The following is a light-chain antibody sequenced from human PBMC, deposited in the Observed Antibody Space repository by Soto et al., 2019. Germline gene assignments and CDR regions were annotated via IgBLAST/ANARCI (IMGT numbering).Light chain of an antibody. V-gene: IGKV3-20*01. J-gene: IGKJ4*02. CDR3: QQKR. Sequence: EIVLTQSPGTLSLSPGERATLSCRASQSVSSSYLAWYQQKPGQAPRLLIYGASSRATGIPDRFSGSGSGTDFTLTISRLEPEDFAVYYCQQKRFGGGTKV. CDR1: QSVSSSY. CDR2: GAS.